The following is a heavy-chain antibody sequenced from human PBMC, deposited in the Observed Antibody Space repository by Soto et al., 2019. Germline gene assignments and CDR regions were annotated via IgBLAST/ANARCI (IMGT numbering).Heavy chain of an antibody. J-gene: IGHJ4*02. CDR3: ARTPRIAVAGTRFDY. CDR1: GGSFSGYY. Sequence: QVQLQQWGAGLLKPSETLSLTCAVYGGSFSGYYWSWIRQPPGKGLEWIGEINHSGSTNYNPSLKSRVTLSVDTSKNQFSLKLSSVTAADTAVYYCARTPRIAVAGTRFDYWGQGTLVTVSS. V-gene: IGHV4-34*01. D-gene: IGHD6-19*01. CDR2: INHSGST.